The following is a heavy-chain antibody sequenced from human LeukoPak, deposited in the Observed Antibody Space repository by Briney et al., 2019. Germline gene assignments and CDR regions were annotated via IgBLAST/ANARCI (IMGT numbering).Heavy chain of an antibody. V-gene: IGHV4-30-2*01. Sequence: LRLSCAAAGFTFSSYSMNWVRQPPGKGLEWIGYIYHSGSTYYNPSLKSRVTISVDRSKNQFSLKLSSVTAADTAVYYCARGGYCSSTSCYAFDIWGQGTMVTVSS. CDR2: IYHSGST. CDR3: ARGGYCSSTSCYAFDI. CDR1: GFTFSSYS. D-gene: IGHD2-2*01. J-gene: IGHJ3*02.